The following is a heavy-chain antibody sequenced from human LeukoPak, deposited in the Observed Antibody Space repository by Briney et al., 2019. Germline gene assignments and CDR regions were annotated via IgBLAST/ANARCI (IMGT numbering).Heavy chain of an antibody. D-gene: IGHD1-26*01. CDR3: TRLVVGATTGNWFDP. J-gene: IGHJ5*02. V-gene: IGHV4-4*07. Sequence: PSETLSLTCTVSGGSISSYYWSWIRQPAGKGLEWIGRIYTSGSTNYNPSLKSRVTMSVDTSKNQFSLKLSSVTAADTAVYYCTRLVVGATTGNWFDPWGQGTLVTVSS. CDR1: GGSISSYY. CDR2: IYTSGST.